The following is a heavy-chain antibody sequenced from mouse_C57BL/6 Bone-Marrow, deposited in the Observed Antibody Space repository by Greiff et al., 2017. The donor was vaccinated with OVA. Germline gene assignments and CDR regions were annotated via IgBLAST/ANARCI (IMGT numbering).Heavy chain of an antibody. CDR2: IDPETGGT. D-gene: IGHD2-1*01. V-gene: IGHV1-15*01. J-gene: IGHJ4*01. CDR3: ARDYYGNSLDY. Sequence: QVQLQQSGAELVRPGASVTLSCKASGYTFTDYEMHWVKQTPVHGLEWIGAIDPETGGTAYNQKFKGKAILTADKSSSTAYMELRSLTSEDSAVYFCARDYYGNSLDYWGQGTSVTVSS. CDR1: GYTFTDYE.